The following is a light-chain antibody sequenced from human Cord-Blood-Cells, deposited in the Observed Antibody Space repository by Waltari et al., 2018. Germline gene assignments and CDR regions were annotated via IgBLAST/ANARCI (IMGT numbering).Light chain of an antibody. CDR2: DAS. V-gene: IGKV1-33*01. CDR1: KDISNY. CDR3: QQYDNLPLT. Sequence: DIKMTQSPSSLSASVRDRVTITCQATKDISNYLNWYQQKPGKAPKLLIYDASNLETGVPSRFSGSGSGTDFTFTISSLQPEDIATYYCQQYDNLPLTFGGGTKVEIK. J-gene: IGKJ4*01.